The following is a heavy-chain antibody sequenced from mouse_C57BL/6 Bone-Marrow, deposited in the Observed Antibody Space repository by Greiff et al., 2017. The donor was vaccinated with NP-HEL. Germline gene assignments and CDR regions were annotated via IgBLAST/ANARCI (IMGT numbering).Heavy chain of an antibody. D-gene: IGHD1-1*01. CDR1: GYTFTSYW. V-gene: IGHV1-64*01. CDR2: IHPNSGST. J-gene: IGHJ4*01. CDR3: ARRGYYYGSSYDAMDY. Sequence: VQLQQPGAELVKPGASVKLSCKASGYTFTSYWMHWVKQRPGQGLEWIGMIHPNSGSTNYNEKFKSKATLTVDKSSSTAYMQLSSLTSEDSAVYYCARRGYYYGSSYDAMDYWGQGTSVTGSS.